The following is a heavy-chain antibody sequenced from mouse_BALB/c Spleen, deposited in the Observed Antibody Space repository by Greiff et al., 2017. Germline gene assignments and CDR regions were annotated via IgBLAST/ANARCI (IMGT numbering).Heavy chain of an antibody. CDR3: VTTVVEVFAY. CDR2: IRSKSNNYAT. CDR1: GFTFNTYA. V-gene: IGHV10-1*02. J-gene: IGHJ3*01. Sequence: EVQVVESGGGLVQPKGSLKLSCAASGFTFNTYAMNWVRQAPGKGLEWVARIRSKSNNYATYYADSVKDRFTISRDDSQSMLYLQMNNLKTEDTAMYYCVTTVVEVFAYGGQGTLVTVSA. D-gene: IGHD1-1*01.